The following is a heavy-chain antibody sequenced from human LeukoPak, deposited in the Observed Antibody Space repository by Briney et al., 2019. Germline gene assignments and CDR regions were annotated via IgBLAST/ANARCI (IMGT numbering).Heavy chain of an antibody. CDR3: ARSAPYGDYVGYYCGMDV. D-gene: IGHD4-17*01. Sequence: SQTLSLTCTVSGGSISSGDYYWSWIRQPPGKGLEWIGYIYYSGSTYHNPSLKSRVTISVDTSKNQFSLKLSSVTAADTAVYYCARSAPYGDYVGYYCGMDVWGKGTTVTVSS. CDR1: GGSISSGDYY. CDR2: IYYSGST. V-gene: IGHV4-30-4*01. J-gene: IGHJ6*04.